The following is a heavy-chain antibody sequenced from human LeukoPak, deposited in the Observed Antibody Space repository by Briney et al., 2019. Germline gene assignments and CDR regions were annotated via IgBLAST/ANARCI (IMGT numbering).Heavy chain of an antibody. J-gene: IGHJ4*02. CDR1: GFTFSSYS. D-gene: IGHD6-13*01. Sequence: GGTLRLSCAASGFTFSSYSMNWVRQAPGKGLEWVSYISSSSSTIYYADSVKGRFTISRDNAKNSLYLQMNSLRAEDTAVYYCASLIAAAGTQHDYWGQGTLVTVSS. V-gene: IGHV3-48*01. CDR3: ASLIAAAGTQHDY. CDR2: ISSSSSTI.